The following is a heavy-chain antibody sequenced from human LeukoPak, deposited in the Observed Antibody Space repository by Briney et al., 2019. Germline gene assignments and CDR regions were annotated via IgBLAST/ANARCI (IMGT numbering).Heavy chain of an antibody. CDR2: INPDSGGT. D-gene: IGHD3-3*01. J-gene: IGHJ3*02. CDR1: GYTFTGYY. Sequence: ASVKVSCKASGYTFTGYYMHWVRQAPGQGLEWMGWINPDSGGTNYAQKFQGRVTMTRDTSISTAYMELSRLRSDDTAVYYCASVLEGSGMGYAFDIWGQGTMVTVSS. CDR3: ASVLEGSGMGYAFDI. V-gene: IGHV1-2*02.